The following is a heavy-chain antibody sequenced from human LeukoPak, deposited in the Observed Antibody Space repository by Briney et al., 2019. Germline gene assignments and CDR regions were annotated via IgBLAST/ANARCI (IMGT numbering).Heavy chain of an antibody. V-gene: IGHV3-23*01. CDR3: AKSPDVALVNFDY. Sequence: GESLRLSCAASGFTFSSYAITWVRQAPGKGLEWVSTISASGGTTYYADSVKGRFTISRDNSKDTLHLQMNSLRAEDTAVYYCAKSPDVALVNFDYWGKGSLVTVSS. CDR2: ISASGGTT. CDR1: GFTFSSYA. J-gene: IGHJ4*02. D-gene: IGHD3-3*02.